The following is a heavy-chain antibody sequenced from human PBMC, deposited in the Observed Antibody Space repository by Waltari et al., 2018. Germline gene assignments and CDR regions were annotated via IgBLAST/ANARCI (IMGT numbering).Heavy chain of an antibody. D-gene: IGHD2-2*01. CDR1: GGSFSSYS. CDR2: VIPVFGTA. J-gene: IGHJ6*02. CDR3: TTSSYCGTTTCYQYYGMDV. V-gene: IGHV1-69*01. Sequence: QVRLVQSGAEVKKPGSSVKVSCTAFGGSFSSYSINWLRQAPGQGLEWMGGVIPVFGTANYAQKFQDRLAITADESTSTAYMELSSLRSEDTAAYYCTTSSYCGTTTCYQYYGMDVWGQGTTVTVSS.